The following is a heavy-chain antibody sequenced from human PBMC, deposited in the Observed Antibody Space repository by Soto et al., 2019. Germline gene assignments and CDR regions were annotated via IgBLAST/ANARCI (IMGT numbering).Heavy chain of an antibody. D-gene: IGHD3-10*01. CDR2: IIPIFGTA. J-gene: IGHJ6*02. CDR3: ARERGYYGSGSYSPAYYYYGMDV. Sequence: ASVKVSCKASGGTFSSYAISWLRQAPGQGLEWMGGIIPIFGTANYAQKFQGRVTITADESTSTAYMELSSLRSEDTAVYYCARERGYYGSGSYSPAYYYYGMDVWGQGTTVTVSS. CDR1: GGTFSSYA. V-gene: IGHV1-69*13.